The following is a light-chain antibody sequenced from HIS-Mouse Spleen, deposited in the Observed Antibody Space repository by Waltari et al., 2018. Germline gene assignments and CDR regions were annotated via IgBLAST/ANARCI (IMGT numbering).Light chain of an antibody. CDR1: QSISSY. J-gene: IGKJ4*01. CDR2: AAS. CDR3: QQYYSFPPVT. Sequence: AIWMTQSPSLLSASTGDRVTISCRMSQSISSYLAWYQQKPGKAPELLIYAASTLQSGVPSRFSGSGSGTDFTLTISCLQSEDFATYYCQQYYSFPPVTFGGGTKVEIK. V-gene: IGKV1D-8*02.